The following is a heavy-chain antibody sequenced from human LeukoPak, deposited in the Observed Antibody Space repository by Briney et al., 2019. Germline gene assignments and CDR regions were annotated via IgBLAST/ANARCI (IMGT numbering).Heavy chain of an antibody. CDR3: ARVAGDADY. V-gene: IGHV1-8*02. CDR1: GYTFTLYD. J-gene: IGHJ4*02. CDR2: MNPKSGYT. Sequence: ASVKVSCKASGYTFTLYDINWVRQATGQGLEWMGWMNPKSGYTGSTQKFQGRVTMTRDASISTAYMELSSLRSDDTAVYYCARVAGDADYWGQGTLVTVSS. D-gene: IGHD6-19*01.